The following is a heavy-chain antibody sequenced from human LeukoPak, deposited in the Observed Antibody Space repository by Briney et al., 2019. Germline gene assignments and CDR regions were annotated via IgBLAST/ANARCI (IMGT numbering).Heavy chain of an antibody. D-gene: IGHD6-6*01. V-gene: IGHV3-11*04. Sequence: GGSLRLSCAASGFTFSDYYMSWIRQAPGKGLEWVSYISSSDSTIYYADSVKGRFTISRDNAKNSLYLQMNSLRAEDMAVYYCAKDGAAPYYYYMDVWGKGTTVTISS. CDR3: AKDGAAPYYYYMDV. CDR2: ISSSDSTI. J-gene: IGHJ6*03. CDR1: GFTFSDYY.